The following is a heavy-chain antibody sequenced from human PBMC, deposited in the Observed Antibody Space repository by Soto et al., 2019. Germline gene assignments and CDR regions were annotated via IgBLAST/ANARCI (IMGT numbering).Heavy chain of an antibody. J-gene: IGHJ5*01. CDR2: IYYSGST. CDR3: VRLPWADYRGIFDP. Sequence: SETLSLTCTVSGGSISSYYWSWIRQPPGKGLEWIGYIYYSGSTNYNPSLKSRVTISVDTSKNQFSLKLYSVTTADTAMYYCVRLPWADYRGIFDPWGQGTPVTVSS. CDR1: GGSISSYY. D-gene: IGHD4-17*01. V-gene: IGHV4-59*01.